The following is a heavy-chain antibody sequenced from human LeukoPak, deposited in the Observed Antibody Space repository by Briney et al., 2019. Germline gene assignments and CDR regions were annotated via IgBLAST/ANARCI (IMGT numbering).Heavy chain of an antibody. Sequence: SVKVSCKASGGTFSRYAISWVRQAPGQGLKWMGGIIPIFGTANYAQKFQGRVTITTDESTSTAYMELSSLRSEDTAVYYCARDVRIVRGSDYMDVWGKGTTVTVSS. V-gene: IGHV1-69*05. CDR2: IIPIFGTA. CDR3: ARDVRIVRGSDYMDV. J-gene: IGHJ6*03. D-gene: IGHD3-10*01. CDR1: GGTFSRYA.